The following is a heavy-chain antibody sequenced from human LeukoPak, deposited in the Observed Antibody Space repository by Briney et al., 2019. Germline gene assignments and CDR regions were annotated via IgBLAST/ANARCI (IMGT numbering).Heavy chain of an antibody. CDR2: INHSGST. D-gene: IGHD3-10*01. V-gene: IGHV4-34*01. Sequence: SETLSLTCAVYGGSFSGYYWSWIRQPPGKGLESIGEINHSGSTNYNPSLKSRVTISVDTSKNQFSLKLGSVTAADTAVYYCERRGGDGSGSYYKAWGQGTLVTVSS. CDR3: ERRGGDGSGSYYKA. J-gene: IGHJ5*02. CDR1: GGSFSGYY.